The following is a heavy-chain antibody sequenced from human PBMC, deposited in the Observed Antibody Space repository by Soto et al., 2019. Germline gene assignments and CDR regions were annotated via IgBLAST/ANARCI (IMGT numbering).Heavy chain of an antibody. CDR1: GVSLSIEHYH. V-gene: IGHV4-30-4*01. J-gene: IGHJ6*02. D-gene: IGHD2-21*02. Sequence: QVQLQESGPGLVRPSETLSLTCNVSGVSLSIEHYHWAWIRQSPGKGLEWIGYIHYSGRMFHKAPLQSRLTMSVDTSKNLFSLKLSSVTAADTAVYFCAREDDGGDRDYYGLDVWGQGTTVTVSS. CDR3: AREDDGGDRDYYGLDV. CDR2: IHYSGRM.